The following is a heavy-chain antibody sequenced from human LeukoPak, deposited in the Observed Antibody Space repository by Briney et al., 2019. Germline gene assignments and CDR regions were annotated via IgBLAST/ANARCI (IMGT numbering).Heavy chain of an antibody. J-gene: IGHJ4*02. CDR1: GFIVGGYW. D-gene: IGHD6-19*01. CDR3: VRVQRGLVLFFFDY. V-gene: IGHV3-7*03. CDR2: IKYDGSAK. Sequence: GGSLRLSCAASGFIVGGYWMSWVRQAPGKGLEWVAIIKYDGSAKHYVDSVKGRFTISRDNAQNSLYLEMNNLRADDTAVYYCVRVQRGLVLFFFDYGGQGTLVTVSS.